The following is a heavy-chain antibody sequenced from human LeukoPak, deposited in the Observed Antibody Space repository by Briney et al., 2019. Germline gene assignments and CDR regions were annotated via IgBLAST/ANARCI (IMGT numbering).Heavy chain of an antibody. CDR3: ARVRYGMDV. Sequence: QPGRSLRLSCAASGFTFSSYAMHWVRQAPGKGLEWVAVISYDGSNKYYADSVKGRFTISRDNSKNTLYLQMNSLRAEDTAVYYCARVRYGMDVWGQGTTVTVSS. J-gene: IGHJ6*02. V-gene: IGHV3-30-3*01. CDR1: GFTFSSYA. CDR2: ISYDGSNK.